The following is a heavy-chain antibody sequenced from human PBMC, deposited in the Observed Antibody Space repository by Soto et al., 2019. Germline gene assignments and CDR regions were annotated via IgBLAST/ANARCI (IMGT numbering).Heavy chain of an antibody. CDR3: ARSKSGKYYDYVWGSYRLNLPFDP. J-gene: IGHJ5*02. CDR1: GGTFSSYA. D-gene: IGHD3-16*02. Sequence: SVTVSCKASGGTFSSYAISWVRQAPGQGLEWMGGIIPIFGTANYAQKFQGRVTITADVSTSTAYMELSSLRSEDTAVYYCARSKSGKYYDYVWGSYRLNLPFDPWGQGTLVTVSS. V-gene: IGHV1-69*13. CDR2: IIPIFGTA.